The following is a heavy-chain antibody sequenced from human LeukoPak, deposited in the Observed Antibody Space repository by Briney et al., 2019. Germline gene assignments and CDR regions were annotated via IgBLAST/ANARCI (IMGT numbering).Heavy chain of an antibody. Sequence: ASVKVSCKASGYTFTNYYIHWVRQAPGQGLECMGIINPSGGSTSYAQKFQGRVTITADKSTSTAYMELSSLRSEDTAVYYCAREERNIVATIRLNDAFDIWGQGTMVTVSS. CDR3: AREERNIVATIRLNDAFDI. CDR2: INPSGGST. D-gene: IGHD5-12*01. J-gene: IGHJ3*02. CDR1: GYTFTNYY. V-gene: IGHV1-46*01.